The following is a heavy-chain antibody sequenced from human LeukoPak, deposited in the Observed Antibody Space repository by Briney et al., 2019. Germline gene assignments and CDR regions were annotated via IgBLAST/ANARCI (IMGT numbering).Heavy chain of an antibody. CDR1: GGSISSYY. J-gene: IGHJ4*01. CDR3: ARTGVVATSYFFDY. Sequence: PSETLSLTCTVSGGSISSYYWSWIRQPPGRGLEWIGFIYYSGSANYNPSLRSRVTISVDTSKNQFSLKLTSVTAADTAVYYCARTGVVATSYFFDYWGHGTLVTGSS. CDR2: IYYSGSA. D-gene: IGHD5-12*01. V-gene: IGHV4-59*01.